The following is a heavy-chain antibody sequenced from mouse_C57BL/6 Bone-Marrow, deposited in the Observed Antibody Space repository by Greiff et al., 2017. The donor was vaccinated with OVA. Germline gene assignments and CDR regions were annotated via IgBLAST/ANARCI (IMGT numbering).Heavy chain of an antibody. CDR1: GYTFTSYW. V-gene: IGHV1-55*01. CDR3: AKGATVVATDAMDY. J-gene: IGHJ4*01. Sequence: QVQLQQPGAEPVKPGASVKMSCKASGYTFTSYWITWVKQRPGQGLEWIGDIYPGSGSTNYNEKFKSKATLTVDTSSSTAYMQLSSLTSEDSAVYYCAKGATVVATDAMDYWGQGTSVTVSS. D-gene: IGHD1-1*01. CDR2: IYPGSGST.